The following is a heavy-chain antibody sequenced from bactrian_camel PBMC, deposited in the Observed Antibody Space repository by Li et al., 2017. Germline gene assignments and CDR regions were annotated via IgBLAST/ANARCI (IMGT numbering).Heavy chain of an antibody. CDR3: AADTPYLSLGCGTWREDFAY. CDR1: GYTFNEHC. CDR2: IHTSASSS. V-gene: IGHV3S53*01. D-gene: IGHD2*01. Sequence: HVQLVESGGDSVQRGGSLRLSCVASGYTFNEHCMAWFRQAPGKEREGVASIHTSASSSRYGDSVKGRFTISADTAKNKVYLDLTNLEPEDTAVYTCAADTPYLSLGCGTWREDFAYWGQGTQVTVS. J-gene: IGHJ6*01.